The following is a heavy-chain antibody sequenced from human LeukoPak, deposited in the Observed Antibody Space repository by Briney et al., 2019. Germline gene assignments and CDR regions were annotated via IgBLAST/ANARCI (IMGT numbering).Heavy chain of an antibody. CDR1: GYTFTSYD. CDR2: MNPNSGNT. Sequence: ASVKVSCKASGYTFTSYDINWVRQATGQGLEWMGWMNPNSGNTGYAQKFQGRVTITRNTSISTAYMELSSLRSEDTAVYYCARGNSDYVWGSYRYFDYWGQGTLVTVSS. J-gene: IGHJ4*02. CDR3: ARGNSDYVWGSYRYFDY. V-gene: IGHV1-8*03. D-gene: IGHD3-16*02.